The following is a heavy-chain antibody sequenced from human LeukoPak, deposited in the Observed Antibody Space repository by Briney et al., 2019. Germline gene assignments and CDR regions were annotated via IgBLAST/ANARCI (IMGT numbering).Heavy chain of an antibody. J-gene: IGHJ4*02. D-gene: IGHD4-11*01. Sequence: RPSETLSLTCTVSGGSISSNYWSWIRQPPGKGLEWIGRISYSGSTNYNPSLKSRVTISLDTSKNQFSLRLSSVTAADTAVYYCAREKDDYYYFDYWGQGTLVTVSP. CDR2: ISYSGST. CDR3: AREKDDYYYFDY. V-gene: IGHV4-59*01. CDR1: GGSISSNY.